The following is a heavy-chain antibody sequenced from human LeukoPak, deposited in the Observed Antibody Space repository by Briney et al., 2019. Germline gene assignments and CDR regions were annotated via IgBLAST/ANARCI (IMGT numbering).Heavy chain of an antibody. J-gene: IGHJ6*03. CDR2: LSGTGDTI. Sequence: GALRISCAASGFNFIRYAITWIRQAPGQGLGWGSFLSGTGDTIYYADSVKGRFTISRDNTKKSLYLQMNSLRAEDTAVYYCATPLDTVDYYYYMDVWGKGTTVTVSS. CDR3: ATPLDTVDYYYYMDV. V-gene: IGHV3-48*04. D-gene: IGHD3/OR15-3a*01. CDR1: GFNFIRYA.